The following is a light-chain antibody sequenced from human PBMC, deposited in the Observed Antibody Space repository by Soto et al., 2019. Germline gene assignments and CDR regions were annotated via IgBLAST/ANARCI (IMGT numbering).Light chain of an antibody. CDR2: GTN. J-gene: IGLJ3*02. V-gene: IGLV1-44*01. CDR1: SSNIGINT. CDR3: AAWDDGLNGWV. Sequence: QSVLTQPPSASGTPGQRVTISCSGSSSNIGINTVNWYQQLPGTAPKLLIYGTNQRPSGAPDRFSGSKSGTSGSLAISGLQSEDEADYYCAAWDDGLNGWVFGGGTKLTVL.